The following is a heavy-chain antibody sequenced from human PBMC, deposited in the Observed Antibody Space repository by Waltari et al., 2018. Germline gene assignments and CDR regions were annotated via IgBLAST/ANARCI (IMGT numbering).Heavy chain of an antibody. Sequence: QLQLQESGPGLVKPSETLSLPCTVSGGSISRSSYYWGWILQPPGKGLEWIGSIYYSGSTYYNPSIKSRVTISVDTSKNQFSLKLSSVTAADTAVYYCARQGSSGWYSYGAFDIWGQGTMVTVSS. D-gene: IGHD6-19*01. CDR3: ARQGSSGWYSYGAFDI. J-gene: IGHJ3*02. V-gene: IGHV4-39*01. CDR2: IYYSGST. CDR1: GGSISRSSYY.